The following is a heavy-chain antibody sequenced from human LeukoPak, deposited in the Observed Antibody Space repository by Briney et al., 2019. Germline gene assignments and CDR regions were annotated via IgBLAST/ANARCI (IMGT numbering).Heavy chain of an antibody. CDR2: ISGSGGST. Sequence: GGSLRLSCAASGFTFSSYAMSWVRQAPGKGLEWVSAISGSGGSTYYADSVKGRFTISRDNAKNSLYLQMNSLRAEDTAVYYCARGREIDCGGDCYPYYFDYWGQGTLVTVSS. D-gene: IGHD2-21*01. CDR3: ARGREIDCGGDCYPYYFDY. V-gene: IGHV3-23*01. CDR1: GFTFSSYA. J-gene: IGHJ4*02.